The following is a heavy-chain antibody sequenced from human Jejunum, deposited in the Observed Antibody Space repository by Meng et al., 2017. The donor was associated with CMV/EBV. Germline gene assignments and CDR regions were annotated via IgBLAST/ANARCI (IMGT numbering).Heavy chain of an antibody. CDR3: AKGRVAVRRRTGVDV. V-gene: IGHV3-9*01. D-gene: IGHD6-6*01. CDR2: IGWHSGSM. CDR1: GFRFGAYA. Sequence: GFRFGAYAMRWVRRAPGTGLEWVAGIGWHSGSMGYANSMKGRFGISRNNAKSSLYLQMNSLRVGDTALYYCAKGRVAVRRRTGVDVWGRGTTVTVSS. J-gene: IGHJ6*02.